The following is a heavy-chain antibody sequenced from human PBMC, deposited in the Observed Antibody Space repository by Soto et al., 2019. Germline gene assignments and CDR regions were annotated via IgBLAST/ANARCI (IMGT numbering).Heavy chain of an antibody. V-gene: IGHV4-31*03. D-gene: IGHD3-10*01. Sequence: SETLRLTCTVSGGTISSRGYYRIWNRKNPGKGLEWIGYIYYSGSTYYNPSLKSRVTISVDTSKNQFSLKLSSVTAADTAVYYCARETMVRVNSGTPYYYYGMDVWGQGTTVTVSS. J-gene: IGHJ6*02. CDR1: GGTISSRGYY. CDR3: ARETMVRVNSGTPYYYYGMDV. CDR2: IYYSGST.